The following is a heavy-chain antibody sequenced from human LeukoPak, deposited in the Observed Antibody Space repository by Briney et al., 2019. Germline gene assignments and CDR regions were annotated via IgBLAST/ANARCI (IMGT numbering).Heavy chain of an antibody. J-gene: IGHJ4*02. CDR2: IGSGGDNR. V-gene: IGHV3-23*01. D-gene: IGHD4-17*01. CDR1: GFNFDDYA. CDR3: AKVGVTKSPG. Sequence: PGGSLRLSCAASGFNFDDYAMHWVRQAPGKGLDWVSSIGSGGDNRYYADSVKGRFTISRDNSENTLYLQMNSLRAEDTAVYYCAKVGVTKSPGWGQGTLVTVSS.